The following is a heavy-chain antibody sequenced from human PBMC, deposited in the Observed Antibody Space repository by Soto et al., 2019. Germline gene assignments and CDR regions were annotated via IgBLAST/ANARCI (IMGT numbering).Heavy chain of an antibody. CDR3: AKIVGTGRGPWFDP. CDR1: GGSIRSYY. J-gene: IGHJ5*02. CDR2: IYYSGST. D-gene: IGHD1-26*01. V-gene: IGHV4-59*01. Sequence: SETLSLTCTVSGGSIRSYYWSWIRQPPGKGLEWIGYIYYSGSTNYNPSLKSRVTISVDTSKNQFSLKLSSVTAADTAVYYCAKIVGTGRGPWFDPWGQGTLVTSPQ.